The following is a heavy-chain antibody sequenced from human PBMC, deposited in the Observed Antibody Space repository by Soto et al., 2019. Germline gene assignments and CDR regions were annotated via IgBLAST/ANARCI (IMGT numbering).Heavy chain of an antibody. V-gene: IGHV4-4*07. D-gene: IGHD2-8*01. J-gene: IGHJ4*02. CDR3: ARTHWVSGTEY. CDR1: GGSMTGYF. Sequence: QVQLQESGPGLVKPSETLSLTCSVSGGSMTGYFWTWIRQPAGKGLEWIGHVYNSGNTDYNPSLESLISMAVDTSKRQFSLKVKSVTAADTAVYYCARTHWVSGTEYWGQGTLVTVSS. CDR2: VYNSGNT.